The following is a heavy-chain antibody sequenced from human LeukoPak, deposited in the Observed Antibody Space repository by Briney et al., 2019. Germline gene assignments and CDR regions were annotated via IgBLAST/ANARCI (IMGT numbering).Heavy chain of an antibody. V-gene: IGHV1-2*02. CDR3: ARVSHCSGGSCYFDPADY. J-gene: IGHJ4*02. CDR1: GYTFTGYY. Sequence: SVKLSCKASGYTFTGYYMHWVRQAPGQGLEWMGWINPNSGGTNYAQKFQGRVTMTRDTSISTAYMELSRLRSDDTAVYYCARVSHCSGGSCYFDPADYWGQGTLVTVSS. D-gene: IGHD2-15*01. CDR2: INPNSGGT.